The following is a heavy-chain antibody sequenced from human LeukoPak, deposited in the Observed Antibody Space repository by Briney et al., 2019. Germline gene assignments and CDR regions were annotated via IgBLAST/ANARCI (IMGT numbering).Heavy chain of an antibody. CDR1: GGTFSSYA. CDR3: ARDKDHYFDY. J-gene: IGHJ4*02. Sequence: ASVKVSCKASGGTFSSYAISWVRQAPGQGLEWMGWINPNSGGTNYAQKFQGRVTMTRDTSISTAYMELSRLRSDDTAVYYCARDKDHYFDYWGQGTLVTVSS. CDR2: INPNSGGT. V-gene: IGHV1-2*02.